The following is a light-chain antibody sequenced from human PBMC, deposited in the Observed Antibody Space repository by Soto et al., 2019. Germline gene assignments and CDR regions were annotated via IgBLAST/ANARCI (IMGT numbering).Light chain of an antibody. V-gene: IGKV1-39*01. CDR2: AAS. Sequence: DIHMTQSPSSLSASVGNIFTITCRASQSISSYLNWYQKKQGKAPKVLIYAASSLQSGIPSRLSGSGYGTDLTITISSMKHEDFETYYCQQSYSITWTFGHGTQVDIK. CDR3: QQSYSITWT. J-gene: IGKJ1*01. CDR1: QSISSY.